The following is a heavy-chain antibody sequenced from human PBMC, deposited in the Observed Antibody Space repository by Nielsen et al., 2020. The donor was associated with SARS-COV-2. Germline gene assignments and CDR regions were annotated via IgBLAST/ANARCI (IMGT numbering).Heavy chain of an antibody. Sequence: SETLSLTCTVSGGSISSYYWSWIRQPPGKGLDWIGYIYYSGSTNYNPSLKSRVTISVDTSKNQFSLKLSSVTAADTAVYYCARDLLYRGFLETLDYWGQGILVTVSS. CDR1: GGSISSYY. J-gene: IGHJ4*02. CDR2: IYYSGST. D-gene: IGHD3-3*01. CDR3: ARDLLYRGFLETLDY. V-gene: IGHV4-59*12.